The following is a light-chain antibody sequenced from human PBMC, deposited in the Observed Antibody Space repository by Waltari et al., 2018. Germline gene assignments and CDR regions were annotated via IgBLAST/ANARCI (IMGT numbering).Light chain of an antibody. CDR3: QHLNDYPIT. CDR1: QGIGSY. Sequence: DIQLTHSPSFLSASVGDRVTITCRASQGIGSYLAGYQQKPGKAPKLLIYTASTLQSGVPSRFSGSGSVTEFTLTISSLQPEDFATYYCQHLNDYPITFGQGTRLEIK. V-gene: IGKV1-9*01. CDR2: TAS. J-gene: IGKJ5*01.